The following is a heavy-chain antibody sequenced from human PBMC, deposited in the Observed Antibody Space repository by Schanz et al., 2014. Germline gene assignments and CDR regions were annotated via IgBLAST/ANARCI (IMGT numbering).Heavy chain of an antibody. CDR2: IIPIHGIV. CDR1: GGTFSTYP. D-gene: IGHD1-1*01. J-gene: IGHJ3*02. V-gene: IGHV1-69*02. Sequence: QVQLVQSGAEVKKPGSSMKVSCKASGGTFSTYPINWLRQAPGQGLEWMGRIIPIHGIVNYAQRFQDRVRINADKSTSTAYMKLSSLRSDDTDVYYCARGGGTEEVCDIWGQGTMLTVSS. CDR3: ARGGGTEEVCDI.